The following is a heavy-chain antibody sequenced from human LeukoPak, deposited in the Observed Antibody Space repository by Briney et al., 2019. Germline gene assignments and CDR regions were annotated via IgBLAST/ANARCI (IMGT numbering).Heavy chain of an antibody. CDR3: ARNVGGLRGFDY. V-gene: IGHV4-59*01. Sequence: PSETLSLTCSVSGGSISTNYWSWIRQPPGKGLEWIGYVSYSGSTNYNPSLKSRVTISVDTSKNQFSLKLTSVTAAGTAVYYCARNVGGLRGFDYWGQGTLVTVSS. J-gene: IGHJ4*02. D-gene: IGHD3-10*01. CDR2: VSYSGST. CDR1: GGSISTNY.